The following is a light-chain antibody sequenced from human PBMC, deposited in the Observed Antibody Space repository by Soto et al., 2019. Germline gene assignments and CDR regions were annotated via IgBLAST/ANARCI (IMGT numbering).Light chain of an antibody. CDR1: QDISNY. CDR2: DAS. CDR3: QQYDNLPFA. Sequence: DIQMTQSPSSLSASVGDRVTITCQASQDISNYLNWYQQKPGKAPKLLIYDASNLETGVPSRFSGSASGTHFTISISSLQPEDIATYYCQQYDNLPFAFGPGTKVDIK. V-gene: IGKV1-33*01. J-gene: IGKJ3*01.